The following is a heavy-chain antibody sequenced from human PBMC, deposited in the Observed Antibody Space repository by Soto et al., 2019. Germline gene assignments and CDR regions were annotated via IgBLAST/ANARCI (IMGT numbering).Heavy chain of an antibody. D-gene: IGHD3-10*01. J-gene: IGHJ6*02. CDR2: IYYTGST. Sequence: LSLNCVDPGGSSISDKKTWSWNRQPPGKGLEWLGFIYYTGSTYYNPSLKSRVTLSVDRSKNQFSLNLTSVTAADTAMYFCARAPPGPSPRWDVWGQVSTVTVSS. V-gene: IGHV4-30-2*01. CDR3: ARAPPGPSPRWDV. CDR1: GGSSISDKKT.